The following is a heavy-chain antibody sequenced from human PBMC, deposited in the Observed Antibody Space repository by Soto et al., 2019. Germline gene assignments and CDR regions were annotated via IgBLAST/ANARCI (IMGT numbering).Heavy chain of an antibody. D-gene: IGHD3-10*01. CDR3: ATERVAAGPFDC. Sequence: SVKVSCKASGGTFNIYAISWVRQAPGQGPEWMGGIIPIFGTPNYAQKFQGRVTITADTFTSTAYMELSSLRSEYTAVYYCATERVAAGPFDCWGQGTLVTVSS. CDR1: GGTFNIYA. V-gene: IGHV1-69*06. CDR2: IIPIFGTP. J-gene: IGHJ4*02.